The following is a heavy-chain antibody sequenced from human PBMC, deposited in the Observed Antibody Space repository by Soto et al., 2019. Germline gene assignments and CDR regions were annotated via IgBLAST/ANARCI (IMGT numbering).Heavy chain of an antibody. D-gene: IGHD6-13*01. Sequence: EVQLLESGGGLVQPGGSLRLSCAASGFTFSNYAMTWVRQAPGKGLEWVSVITGRGGGTYFVDSVKGRFTISRDNSKNTVYLQMPSLRAEDTAVYYCAIRPLTAAGFVYGCQGTMVTVSS. V-gene: IGHV3-23*01. CDR3: AIRPLTAAGFVY. CDR2: ITGRGGGT. J-gene: IGHJ4*02. CDR1: GFTFSNYA.